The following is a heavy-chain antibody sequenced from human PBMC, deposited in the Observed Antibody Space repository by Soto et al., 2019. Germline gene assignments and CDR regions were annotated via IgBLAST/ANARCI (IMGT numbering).Heavy chain of an antibody. CDR3: SSPRYDFWSGSRYYYYYGMDV. J-gene: IGHJ6*02. CDR1: GFTFSNAW. CDR2: IKSKTDGGTT. V-gene: IGHV3-15*07. Sequence: GGSLRLSCAASGFTFSNAWMNWVRQAPGKGLEWVGRIKSKTDGGTTDYAAPVKGRFTISRDDSKNTLYLQMNSLKTEDTAVYYCSSPRYDFWSGSRYYYYYGMDVWGQGTTVTVSS. D-gene: IGHD3-3*01.